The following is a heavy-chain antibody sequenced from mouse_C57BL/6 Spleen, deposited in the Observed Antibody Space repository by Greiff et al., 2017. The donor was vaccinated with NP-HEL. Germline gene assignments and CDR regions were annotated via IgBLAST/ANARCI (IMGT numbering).Heavy chain of an antibody. CDR1: GYTFTDYN. CDR3: VTAQASWFAY. D-gene: IGHD3-2*02. J-gene: IGHJ3*01. V-gene: IGHV1-22*01. CDR2: INPNNGGT. Sequence: VQLQQSGPELVKPGASVKMSCKASGYTFTDYNMHWVKQSHGKSLEWIGYINPNNGGTSYNQKFKGKATLTVNKSSSTAYMELRSLTSEDSAVYYCVTAQASWFAYWGQGTLVTVSA.